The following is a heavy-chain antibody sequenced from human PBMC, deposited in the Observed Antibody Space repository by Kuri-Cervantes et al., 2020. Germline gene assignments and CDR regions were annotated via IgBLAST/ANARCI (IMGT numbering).Heavy chain of an antibody. CDR2: ISSSDTIT. V-gene: IGHV3-48*03. CDR1: GFTFSSYE. CDR3: ARDVYCSSTSCYNPSYMDV. J-gene: IGHJ6*03. D-gene: IGHD2-2*02. Sequence: GESLKISCAASGFTFSSYEMNWVRQAPGKGLEWVSYISSSDTITSYADSVKGRFSISRDNAKNSLYLHMNSLRAEDTAVYYCARDVYCSSTSCYNPSYMDVWGKGTTVTVSS.